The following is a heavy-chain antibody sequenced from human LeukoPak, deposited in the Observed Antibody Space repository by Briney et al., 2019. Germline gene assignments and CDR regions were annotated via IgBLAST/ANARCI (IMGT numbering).Heavy chain of an antibody. CDR3: ARGWREPISGWFSLDHYCYGMDV. J-gene: IGHJ6*02. V-gene: IGHV1-8*01. CDR2: MNPNSGNT. Sequence: GASVKVSCKASGYTFTSYDINWVRQATGQGLEWMGWMNPNSGNTGYAQKFQGRVTMTRNTSISTAYMELSSLRSEDTAVYYCARGWREPISGWFSLDHYCYGMDVWGQGTTVTVSS. D-gene: IGHD6-19*01. CDR1: GYTFTSYD.